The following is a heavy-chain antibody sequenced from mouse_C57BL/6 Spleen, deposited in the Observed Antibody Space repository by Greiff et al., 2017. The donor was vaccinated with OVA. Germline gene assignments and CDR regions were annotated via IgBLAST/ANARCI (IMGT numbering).Heavy chain of an antibody. CDR1: GYTFTSYW. CDR2: IYPGSGST. D-gene: IGHD2-3*01. V-gene: IGHV1-55*01. Sequence: VQLQQPGAELVKPGASVKMSCKASGYTFTSYWITWVKQRPGQGLEWIGDIYPGSGSTNYNEKFKSKATLTVDTSSSTAYMQLSSLTSEDSAVYYCAREGYDGYYVPYAMDYWGQGTSVTVSS. CDR3: AREGYDGYYVPYAMDY. J-gene: IGHJ4*01.